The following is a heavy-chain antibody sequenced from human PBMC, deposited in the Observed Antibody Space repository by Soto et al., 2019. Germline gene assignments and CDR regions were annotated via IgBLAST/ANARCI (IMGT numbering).Heavy chain of an antibody. CDR2: INHSGST. D-gene: IGHD6-6*01. V-gene: IGHV4-34*01. CDR1: GGSFSGYY. Sequence: SETLSLTCAVYGGSFSGYYWSWIRQPPGKGLEWIGEINHSGSTNYNPSLKSRVTISVDTSKNQFSLKLSSVTAADTAVYYCARVSAARGGDYWGQGTLVTVSS. J-gene: IGHJ4*02. CDR3: ARVSAARGGDY.